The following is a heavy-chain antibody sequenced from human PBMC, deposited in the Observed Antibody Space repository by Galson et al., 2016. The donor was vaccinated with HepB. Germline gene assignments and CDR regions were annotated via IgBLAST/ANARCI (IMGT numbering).Heavy chain of an antibody. CDR3: ARGVVAVAGTMDYYYYYGMDV. V-gene: IGHV6-1*01. CDR2: TYYRSKWYN. J-gene: IGHJ6*02. Sequence: CAISGDSVSSNSAAWNWIRQSPSRGLEWLGRTYYRSKWYNDYAVSVKSRITINPDTSKNQFSLQLNSVTPEDTAVYYCARGVVAVAGTMDYYYYYGMDVWDQGTTVTVSS. CDR1: GDSVSSNSAA. D-gene: IGHD6-19*01.